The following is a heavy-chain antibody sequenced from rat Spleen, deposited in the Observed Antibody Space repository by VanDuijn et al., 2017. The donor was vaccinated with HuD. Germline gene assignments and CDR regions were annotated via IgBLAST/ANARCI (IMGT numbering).Heavy chain of an antibody. Sequence: EVQLVESDGGLVQPGRSLKLSCAASGFTYSNYVMAWFRQAPTKGLEWVASISTGGGKTYYRDSVRGRFTISRDNAKSSLYLQMDSLRSEDTATYYCARRYDFDYWGQGVMVTVSS. CDR2: ISTGGGKT. V-gene: IGHV5S23*01. D-gene: IGHD1-11*01. CDR1: GFTYSNYV. J-gene: IGHJ2*01. CDR3: ARRYDFDY.